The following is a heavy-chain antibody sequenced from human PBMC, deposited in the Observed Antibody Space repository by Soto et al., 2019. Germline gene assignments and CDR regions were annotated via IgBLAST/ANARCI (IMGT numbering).Heavy chain of an antibody. D-gene: IGHD5-18*01. CDR1: GCSISSYY. Sequence: PSETLSLTCTFAGCSISSYYWSWIRQPPGKGLEWIGYIYYSGSTNYNPSLKSRVTISVDTSKNQFSLKLSSVTAADTAVYYCASGRGYSYGSFDYWGQAPLVTVSS. CDR2: IYYSGST. CDR3: ASGRGYSYGSFDY. J-gene: IGHJ4*02. V-gene: IGHV4-59*01.